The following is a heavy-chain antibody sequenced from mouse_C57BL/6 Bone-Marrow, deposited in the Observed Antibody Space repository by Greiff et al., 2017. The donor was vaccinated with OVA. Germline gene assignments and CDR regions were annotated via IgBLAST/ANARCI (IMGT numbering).Heavy chain of an antibody. CDR2: IWTGGGT. V-gene: IGHV2-9-1*01. CDR1: GFSLTSYA. J-gene: IGHJ4*01. CDR3: ARKRAYYGPYYAIDY. Sequence: VKLMESGPGLVAPSQSLSITCTVSGFSLTSYAISWVRQPPGKGLEWLGVIWTGGGTNYNSAPKSRLSISKDNSKSQVFLKMNSLQTDDTARYYCARKRAYYGPYYAIDYWGQGTSVTVSS. D-gene: IGHD2-10*01.